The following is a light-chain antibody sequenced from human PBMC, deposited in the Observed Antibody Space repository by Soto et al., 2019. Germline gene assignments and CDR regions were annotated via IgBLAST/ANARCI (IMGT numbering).Light chain of an antibody. V-gene: IGKV1-5*03. CDR3: QHYNSYPEA. CDR2: KAS. CDR1: QTISSW. J-gene: IGKJ1*01. Sequence: IQMTQYPSTLSGSVGDRVTITCRASQTISSWLAWYQQKPGKAPKLLIYKASTLKSGVPSRFSGSVSGTEGTITISSLKTDDFATYYCQHYNSYPEAFGQGTKVDIK.